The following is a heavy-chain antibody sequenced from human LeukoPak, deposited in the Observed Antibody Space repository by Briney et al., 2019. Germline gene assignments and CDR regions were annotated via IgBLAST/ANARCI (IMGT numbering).Heavy chain of an antibody. CDR3: ARDRRSPQLWLVGGNWFDP. J-gene: IGHJ5*02. D-gene: IGHD5-18*01. CDR1: GFTFSSYA. Sequence: PGGSLRLSCAASGFTFSSYAMHWVRQAPGKGLEWVAVISYDGSNKYYADSAKGRFTISRDNSKNTLYLQTNSLRAEDTAVYYCARDRRSPQLWLVGGNWFDPWGQGTLVTVSS. CDR2: ISYDGSNK. V-gene: IGHV3-30-3*01.